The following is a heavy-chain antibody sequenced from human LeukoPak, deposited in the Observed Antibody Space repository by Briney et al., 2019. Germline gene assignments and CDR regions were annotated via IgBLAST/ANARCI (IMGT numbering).Heavy chain of an antibody. J-gene: IGHJ4*02. CDR3: AKDPHRSYYDFWSGDY. Sequence: PGGSLGLSCAASGFTFSSYAMSWVRQAPGKGLEWVSAISGSGGSTYYADSVKGRFTISRDNSKNTLYLQMNSLRAEDTAVYYCAKDPHRSYYDFWSGDYWGQGTLVTVSS. CDR1: GFTFSSYA. D-gene: IGHD3-3*01. CDR2: ISGSGGST. V-gene: IGHV3-23*01.